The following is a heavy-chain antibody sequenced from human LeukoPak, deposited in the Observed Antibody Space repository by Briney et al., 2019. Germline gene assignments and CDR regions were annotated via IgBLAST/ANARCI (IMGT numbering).Heavy chain of an antibody. CDR1: GGTFSKYA. Sequence: SVKVSCKASGGTFSKYAISWVRQAPGQGLEWMGNIVPIFGTASYAQKFQGRVTITADESTSTAYMELSSLRSEDTAVYYCAREGTSSGYDILTGYDYYYGMDVWGQGTTVTVSS. D-gene: IGHD3-9*01. CDR3: AREGTSSGYDILTGYDYYYGMDV. V-gene: IGHV1-69*15. CDR2: IVPIFGTA. J-gene: IGHJ6*02.